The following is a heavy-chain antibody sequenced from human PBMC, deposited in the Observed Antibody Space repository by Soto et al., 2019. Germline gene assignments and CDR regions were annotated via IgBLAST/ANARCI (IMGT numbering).Heavy chain of an antibody. V-gene: IGHV3-23*01. J-gene: IGHJ4*02. CDR2: ISGSGGSK. CDR3: AKNSAPPNYFDY. CDR1: GFTFSSYA. Sequence: EVQLLESGGGLVQPGGSLRLYCAASGFTFSSYAMSWVRQAPGKGLEWVSAISGSGGSKYYADSVKGRFNISRDNSKNTLYLQMNSLRAEDTAVYYCAKNSAPPNYFDYWGQGTLVTVSS.